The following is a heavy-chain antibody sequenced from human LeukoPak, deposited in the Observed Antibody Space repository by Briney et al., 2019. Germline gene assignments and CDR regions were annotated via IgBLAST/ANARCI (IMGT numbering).Heavy chain of an antibody. CDR2: IWYDGSNK. D-gene: IGHD1-1*01. J-gene: IGHJ3*02. V-gene: IGHV3-33*01. CDR3: ARDRSSEVPDAFDI. CDR1: GFTFSSYG. Sequence: PGRSLRLSCAASGFTFSSYGMHWVRQAPGKGLEWVAVIWYDGSNKYYADSVKGRFTISRDNSKNTLYLQMNSLRAEDTAVYYCARDRSSEVPDAFDIWGQGTMVTVSS.